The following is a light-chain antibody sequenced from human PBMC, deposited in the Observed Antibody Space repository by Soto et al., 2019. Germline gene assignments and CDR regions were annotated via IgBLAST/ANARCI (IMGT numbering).Light chain of an antibody. CDR1: QSVSNNY. CDR3: QQRNNWPPIT. J-gene: IGKJ5*01. V-gene: IGKV3D-20*02. Sequence: EIVLTQSPVTLSLSPGERATLSCRASQSVSNNYLAWYQQKPGQAPRLLIYGASNRATGIPDRFSGSGSGTDFTLTISRLEPEDFAVYYCQQRNNWPPITFGQGTRLEIK. CDR2: GAS.